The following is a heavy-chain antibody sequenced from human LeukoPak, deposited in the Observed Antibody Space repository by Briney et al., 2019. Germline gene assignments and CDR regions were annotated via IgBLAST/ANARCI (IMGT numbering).Heavy chain of an antibody. Sequence: SETLSLTCTVSGVSISSSSYYWSWIRQPPGKGLEWIGYIYYSGSTNYNPSLKSRVTISVDTSKNQFPLKLSSVTAADTAVYYCARGAYSSGWFDYWGQGTLVTVSS. CDR1: GVSISSSSYY. D-gene: IGHD6-19*01. V-gene: IGHV4-61*01. J-gene: IGHJ4*02. CDR3: ARGAYSSGWFDY. CDR2: IYYSGST.